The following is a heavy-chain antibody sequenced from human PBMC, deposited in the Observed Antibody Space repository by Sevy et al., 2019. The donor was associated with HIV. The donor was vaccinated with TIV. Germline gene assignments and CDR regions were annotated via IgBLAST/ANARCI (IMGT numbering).Heavy chain of an antibody. J-gene: IGHJ4*02. Sequence: GGSLRLSCAASGFTFSSYWMTWVRQAPGKGLEWVANMRQDGSEKYYVDSVKGRFTISRDNAKNSLYLQMNSLRAEDKAVYYYARGIYGSGSRLGLGYWGQGTLVTVSS. V-gene: IGHV3-7*01. CDR2: MRQDGSEK. CDR1: GFTFSSYW. D-gene: IGHD3-10*01. CDR3: ARGIYGSGSRLGLGY.